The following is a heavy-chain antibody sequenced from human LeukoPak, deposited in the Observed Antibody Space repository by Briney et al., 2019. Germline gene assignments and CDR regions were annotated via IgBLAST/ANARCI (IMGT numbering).Heavy chain of an antibody. CDR1: GYTLTELS. D-gene: IGHD3-16*02. Sequence: ASVKVSCKASGYTLTELSMHWVRQAPGKGLEWMGGFDPEDGETIYAQKFQGRVTMTEDTSTDTAYMELSSLRSEDTAVYYCATRIIARPEFDYWGQGTLVTVSS. CDR3: ATRIIARPEFDY. J-gene: IGHJ4*02. CDR2: FDPEDGET. V-gene: IGHV1-24*01.